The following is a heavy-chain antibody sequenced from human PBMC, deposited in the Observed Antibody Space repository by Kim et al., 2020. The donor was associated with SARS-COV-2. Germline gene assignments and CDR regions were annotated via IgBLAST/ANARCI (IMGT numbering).Heavy chain of an antibody. V-gene: IGHV4-59*08. D-gene: IGHD2-21*02. J-gene: IGHJ5*02. CDR1: GGSISSYY. CDR2: IYYSGST. Sequence: SETLSLTCTVSGGSISSYYWSWIRQPPGKGLEWIGYIYYSGSTNYNPSLKSRVTISVDTSKNQFSLKLSSVTAADTAVYYCARGYNLCGGDCYGGNWFDPWGQGTLVTVSS. CDR3: ARGYNLCGGDCYGGNWFDP.